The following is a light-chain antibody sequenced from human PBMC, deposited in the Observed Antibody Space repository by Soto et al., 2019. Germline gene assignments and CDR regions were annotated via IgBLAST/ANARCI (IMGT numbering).Light chain of an antibody. CDR3: MQGLQSTIT. CDR1: QSLLYSNGYNY. CDR2: LGS. Sequence: DVVMTQSPLSLPVTPGEPASISCRSSQSLLYSNGYNYLDWYLQKPGQSPQLLIYLGSSRASGVPDRVSGSGSGTDFTLKIGRVEAEDVGIYYCMQGLQSTITFGQGTRLEIK. V-gene: IGKV2-28*01. J-gene: IGKJ5*01.